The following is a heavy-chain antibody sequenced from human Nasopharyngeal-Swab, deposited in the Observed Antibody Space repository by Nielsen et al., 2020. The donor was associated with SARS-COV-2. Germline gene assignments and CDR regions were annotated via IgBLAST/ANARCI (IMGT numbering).Heavy chain of an antibody. V-gene: IGHV3-30*18. CDR1: GFTFSSYG. J-gene: IGHJ3*02. CDR3: AKETTYYYDSSGWGAFDI. Sequence: GGSLRLSCAASGFTFSSYGMHWVRQAPGKGLEWVAVISYDGSNKYYADSVKGRFTISRDNSKNTLYLQMNSLRAEDTAVYYCAKETTYYYDSSGWGAFDIWGQVTMVTVSS. D-gene: IGHD3-22*01. CDR2: ISYDGSNK.